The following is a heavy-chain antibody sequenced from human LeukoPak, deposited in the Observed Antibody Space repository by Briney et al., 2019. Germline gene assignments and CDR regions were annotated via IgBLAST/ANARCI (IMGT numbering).Heavy chain of an antibody. V-gene: IGHV4-4*07. J-gene: IGHJ4*02. CDR2: IYTSGST. D-gene: IGHD4/OR15-4a*01. CDR3: ASDSLVRAYHYFDL. CDR1: GGAISSDY. Sequence: SESLSLTCTVSGGAISSDYWSWIRQPAGEGLEWIGRIYTSGSTNYNPSLKSRVTMSVDTSKNQFSLKLSSVTAADTAVYYCASDSLVRAYHYFDLWGQGTLVPV.